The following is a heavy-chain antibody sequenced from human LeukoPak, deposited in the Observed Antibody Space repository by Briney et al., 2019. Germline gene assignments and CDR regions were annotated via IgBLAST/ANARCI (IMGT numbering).Heavy chain of an antibody. CDR1: GFTFSSYG. J-gene: IGHJ4*02. V-gene: IGHV3-30*02. CDR3: AKDMDYYYDSSGYYPRGDY. CDR2: IRYDGSNK. D-gene: IGHD3-22*01. Sequence: GGSLRLSCAASGFTFSSYGMHWVRQAPGKGLEWVAFIRYDGSNKYYADSVKGRFTIPRGNSKNTLYLQMNSLRAEDTAVYYCAKDMDYYYDSSGYYPRGDYWGQGTLVTVSS.